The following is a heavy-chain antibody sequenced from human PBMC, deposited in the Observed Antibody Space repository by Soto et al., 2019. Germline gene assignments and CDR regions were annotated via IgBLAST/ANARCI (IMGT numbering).Heavy chain of an antibody. CDR1: GVAIANYY. CDR3: ARGSRATGTIDH. D-gene: IGHD3-10*01. Sequence: QVQLQESGPGLVRPSETLSLTCNVSGVAIANYYWNWIRKPAGRTLEWIGRIYTNGKTHYNPSLKSRVTMSIDTSQNQFFLTLNSVTAADTAMYFCARGSRATGTIDHWGQGSFVPVSS. CDR2: IYTNGKT. V-gene: IGHV4-4*07. J-gene: IGHJ4*02.